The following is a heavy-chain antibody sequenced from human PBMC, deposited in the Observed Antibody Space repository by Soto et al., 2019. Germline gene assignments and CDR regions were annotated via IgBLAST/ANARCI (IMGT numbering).Heavy chain of an antibody. Sequence: PGGSLRLSCAASGFTFSDYYMNWIRQAPGKGLEWVSYISSSGSTIYYADSVKGRFTISRDNAKNSLYLQMNSLRDEDTAVYYCARDPSQVGSSSGVVETDYWGQGTLVTVSS. D-gene: IGHD6-6*01. CDR1: GFTFSDYY. J-gene: IGHJ4*02. CDR3: ARDPSQVGSSSGVVETDY. V-gene: IGHV3-11*04. CDR2: ISSSGSTI.